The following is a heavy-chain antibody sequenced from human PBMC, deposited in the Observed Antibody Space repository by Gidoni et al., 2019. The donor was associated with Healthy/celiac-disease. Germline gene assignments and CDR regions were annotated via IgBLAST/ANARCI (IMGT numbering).Heavy chain of an antibody. D-gene: IGHD2-2*01. Sequence: EAQLVQSAAEVKKPGESLKISCKGSGYSFTSYWIGWVRQMPGKGLEWMGMIYPGASDTRYSPSVQGQVTISADKSISTAYLQWSSLKAADTAMYYCARPPSLRPWDAFDIWGQGTMVTVSS. CDR3: ARPPSLRPWDAFDI. V-gene: IGHV5-51*01. J-gene: IGHJ3*02. CDR1: GYSFTSYW. CDR2: IYPGASDT.